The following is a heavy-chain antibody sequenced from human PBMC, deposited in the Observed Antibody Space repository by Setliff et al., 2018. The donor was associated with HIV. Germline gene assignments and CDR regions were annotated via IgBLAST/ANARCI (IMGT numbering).Heavy chain of an antibody. Sequence: SETLSLTCTVSGGSVGSSSYYWAWVRQPPGKGLEWIGSIYYTGNTKYNPSLESRVTFSIDTSENQFSLRLASVTAADTAIYYCARDDSIVLVPAIMRGDGFDFWGQGRMVTV. D-gene: IGHD2-2*01. J-gene: IGHJ3*01. V-gene: IGHV4-39*07. CDR1: GGSVGSSSYY. CDR2: IYYTGNT. CDR3: ARDDSIVLVPAIMRGDGFDF.